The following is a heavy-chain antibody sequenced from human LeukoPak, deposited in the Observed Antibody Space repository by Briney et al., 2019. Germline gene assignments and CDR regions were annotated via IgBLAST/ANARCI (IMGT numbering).Heavy chain of an antibody. Sequence: GASVKVSCKASGYTFTSYYMHWVRQAPGQGLEWMGLINPSGGSTSYAQKFQGRVTMTRDTSTSTVYMELSSLRFEDTAVYYCARGWHDCGGDCYSRLLDYWGQGTLVTVSS. CDR3: ARGWHDCGGDCYSRLLDY. D-gene: IGHD2-21*01. CDR2: INPSGGST. CDR1: GYTFTSYY. V-gene: IGHV1-46*03. J-gene: IGHJ4*02.